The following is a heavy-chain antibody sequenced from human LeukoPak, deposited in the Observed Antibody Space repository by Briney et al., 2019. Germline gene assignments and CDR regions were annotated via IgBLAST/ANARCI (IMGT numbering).Heavy chain of an antibody. V-gene: IGHV3-30*02. D-gene: IGHD6-19*01. J-gene: IGHJ6*03. CDR3: ARCAPTISGPQWVYMDV. CDR1: GFTFSSYG. Sequence: PGGSLRLSCAASGFTFSSYGMHWVRQAPGKGLEWVAFIRYDGSNKYYADSVKGRFTISRDNSKNTLYLQMNSLRAEDTAVYYCARCAPTISGPQWVYMDVWGKGTTVTISS. CDR2: IRYDGSNK.